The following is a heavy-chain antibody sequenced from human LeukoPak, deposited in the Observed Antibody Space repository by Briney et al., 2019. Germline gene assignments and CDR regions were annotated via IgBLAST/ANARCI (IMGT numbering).Heavy chain of an antibody. V-gene: IGHV3-23*01. D-gene: IGHD1-1*01. CDR3: AKANWNDRYFDY. Sequence: GGSLRLSCAASGFTFSSYAMSWVRQAPGKGLEWVSAISSSGGSTYYADSVKGRFTISGDNSKNTLYLQMNSLRAEDTAVYYCAKANWNDRYFDYWGQGTLVTVSS. CDR2: ISSSGGST. CDR1: GFTFSSYA. J-gene: IGHJ4*02.